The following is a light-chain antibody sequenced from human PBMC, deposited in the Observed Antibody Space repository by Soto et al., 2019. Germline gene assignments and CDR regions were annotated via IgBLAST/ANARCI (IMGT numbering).Light chain of an antibody. J-gene: IGKJ1*01. CDR2: SIS. CDR3: QQFGSSVWT. CDR1: QSIASTF. V-gene: IGKV3-20*01. Sequence: EIVLTQSPGTLSLSPGERATLSCRASQSIASTFLAWYQQKPGQAPRLLICSISNRATGIPDRFSGSGSGTDFTLTISRLEPEDFAVYYCQQFGSSVWTFGQGTKVDIK.